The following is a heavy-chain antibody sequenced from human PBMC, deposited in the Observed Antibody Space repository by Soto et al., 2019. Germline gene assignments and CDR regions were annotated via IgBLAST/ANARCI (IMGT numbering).Heavy chain of an antibody. CDR3: ARERTYSSSLAPHDY. D-gene: IGHD6-6*01. Sequence: GGSLRLSCAASGFTFSSYSMNWVRQAPGKGLEWVSSISSSSSYIYYADSVKGRFTISRDNAKNSLYLQTNSLRAEDTAVYYCARERTYSSSLAPHDYWGQGTLVTISS. V-gene: IGHV3-21*01. CDR1: GFTFSSYS. CDR2: ISSSSSYI. J-gene: IGHJ4*02.